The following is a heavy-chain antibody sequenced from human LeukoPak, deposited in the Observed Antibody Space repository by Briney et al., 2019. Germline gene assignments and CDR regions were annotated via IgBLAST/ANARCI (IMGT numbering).Heavy chain of an antibody. J-gene: IGHJ4*02. D-gene: IGHD6-6*01. CDR2: ISGSGGST. Sequence: GGSLRLSCAASGFTLSSYAMSWVRQAPGKGLEWVSAISGSGGSTYYADSVKGRFTISRDNSKNTLYLQMNSLRAEDTAVYYCAKAMEDSSSGFDYWGQGTLVTVSS. CDR1: GFTLSSYA. V-gene: IGHV3-23*01. CDR3: AKAMEDSSSGFDY.